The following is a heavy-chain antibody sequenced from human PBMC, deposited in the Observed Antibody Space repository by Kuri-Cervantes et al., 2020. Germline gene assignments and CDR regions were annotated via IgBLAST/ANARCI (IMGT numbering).Heavy chain of an antibody. J-gene: IGHJ4*02. CDR2: INAGNGNT. CDR1: GYTFTSYA. V-gene: IGHV1-3*01. D-gene: IGHD1-26*01. Sequence: ASVKVSCKASGYTFTSYAMHWVRQAPGQRLEWMGWINAGNGNTKYSQKFQGRVTITRDTSASTAYMELSSLISEDTAVYYCAREVGVTWEDGYFYHWGQGTPVTVSS. CDR3: AREVGVTWEDGYFYH.